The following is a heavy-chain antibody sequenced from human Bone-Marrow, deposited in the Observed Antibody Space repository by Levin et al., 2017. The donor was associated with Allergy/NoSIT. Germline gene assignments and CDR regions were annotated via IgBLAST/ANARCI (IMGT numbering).Heavy chain of an antibody. D-gene: IGHD5-18*01. CDR2: IIPIFGTA. V-gene: IGHV1-69*13. CDR1: GGTFSSYA. CDR3: AREEDTAMANNWFDP. Sequence: SVKVSCKASGGTFSSYAISWVRQAPGQGLEWMGGIIPIFGTANYAQKFQGRVTITADESTSTAYMELSSLRSEDTAVYYCAREEDTAMANNWFDPWGQGTLVTVSS. J-gene: IGHJ5*02.